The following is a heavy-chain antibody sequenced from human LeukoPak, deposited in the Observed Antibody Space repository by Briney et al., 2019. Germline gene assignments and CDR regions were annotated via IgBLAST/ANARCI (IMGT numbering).Heavy chain of an antibody. D-gene: IGHD3-10*01. CDR2: IYYSGST. J-gene: IGHJ4*02. CDR3: ARDLVRGVITVIDY. V-gene: IGHV4-59*12. CDR1: GGSISSYY. Sequence: PSETLSLTCTVSGGSISSYYWSWIRQPPGKGLEWIGYIYYSGSTNYNPSLKSRVTISVDTSKNQFSLQLNSVTPEDTAVYYCARDLVRGVITVIDYWGQGTLVTVSS.